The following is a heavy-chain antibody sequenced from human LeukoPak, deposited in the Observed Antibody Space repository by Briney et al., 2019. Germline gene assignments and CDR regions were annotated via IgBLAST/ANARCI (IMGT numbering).Heavy chain of an antibody. D-gene: IGHD2-2*01. Sequence: SETLSLTCTVSGGSISSSYWSWIRQPPGKGLEWIGYIYYSGSTNYNPSLKSRVTISVDTSKNQFSLKLSSVTAADTAVYYCARGPYCSSTSCYQGWFDPWGQGTLVTVSS. V-gene: IGHV4-59*01. CDR2: IYYSGST. CDR1: GGSISSSY. CDR3: ARGPYCSSTSCYQGWFDP. J-gene: IGHJ5*02.